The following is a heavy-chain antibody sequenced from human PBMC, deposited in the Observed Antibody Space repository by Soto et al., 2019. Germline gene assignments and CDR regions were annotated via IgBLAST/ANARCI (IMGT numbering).Heavy chain of an antibody. V-gene: IGHV3-21*01. CDR3: ARGLRNGFNV. J-gene: IGHJ6*02. Sequence: EVQLVESGGGLVKPGGSLRLSCVASGFTFSGYSINWVRQAPGKGLEWVSYISGPSIYIYYADSVKGRFTISRDNAKSAVYLQMHSLRSEDTAVYYCARGLRNGFNVWGQGTTVSVSS. CDR2: ISGPSIYI. D-gene: IGHD2-8*01. CDR1: GFTFSGYS.